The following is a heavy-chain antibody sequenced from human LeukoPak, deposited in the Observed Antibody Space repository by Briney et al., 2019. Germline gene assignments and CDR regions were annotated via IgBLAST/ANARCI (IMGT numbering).Heavy chain of an antibody. V-gene: IGHV4-59*01. D-gene: IGHD5-12*01. CDR3: GRVRTGNTGSPEYFED. CDR1: GGSISSYY. J-gene: IGHJ1*01. Sequence: SETLSLTCTVSGGSISSYYWSWIRQPPGKGLEWIGYLFYSGNTNSNPSLKSQVTISADTSKNQFSLRLNSVTAADTAVYFCGRVRTGNTGSPEYFEDWGQGTLVTVSS. CDR2: LFYSGNT.